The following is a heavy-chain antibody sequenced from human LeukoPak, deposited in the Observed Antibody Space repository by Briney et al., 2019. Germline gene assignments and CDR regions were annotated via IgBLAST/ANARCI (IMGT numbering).Heavy chain of an antibody. CDR1: GFTFSNYW. Sequence: GGSLRLSCAASGFTFSNYWMNWVRQTPGKGLVWVARINSDGSRTNYADSVKGRFTISRDNAKNSLYLQMNSLRAEDTAVYYCVYGGSYYITWGQGTLVTVSS. J-gene: IGHJ5*02. CDR2: INSDGSRT. D-gene: IGHD1-26*01. V-gene: IGHV3-74*01. CDR3: VYGGSYYIT.